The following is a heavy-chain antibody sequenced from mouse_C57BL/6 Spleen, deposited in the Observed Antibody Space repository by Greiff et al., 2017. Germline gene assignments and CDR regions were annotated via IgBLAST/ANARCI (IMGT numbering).Heavy chain of an antibody. D-gene: IGHD2-2*01. Sequence: VQLQQPGAELVKPGASVKMSCKASGYTFTSYWITWVKQRPGQGLEWIGDIYPGSGSTNYNEKFKSKATLTVDTSSSTAYMQLSSLTSEDSAVYYCARRGYGYDVGAMDYWGQGTSVTVSS. CDR1: GYTFTSYW. V-gene: IGHV1-55*01. J-gene: IGHJ4*01. CDR3: ARRGYGYDVGAMDY. CDR2: IYPGSGST.